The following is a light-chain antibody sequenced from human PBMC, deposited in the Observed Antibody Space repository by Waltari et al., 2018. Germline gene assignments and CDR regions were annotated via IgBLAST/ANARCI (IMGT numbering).Light chain of an antibody. CDR2: GTS. J-gene: IGKJ2*03. CDR1: QSVSSSY. Sequence: EIVLTQSPGTLSLSPGERATLSCRASQSVSSSYLAWYQQKPGQAPRLLIYGTSSRATGIPDRFSGCGSGTDFTLTITRLEPEDFALYFCQQYGNSPRYSFGQGTKLEIK. V-gene: IGKV3-20*01. CDR3: QQYGNSPRYS.